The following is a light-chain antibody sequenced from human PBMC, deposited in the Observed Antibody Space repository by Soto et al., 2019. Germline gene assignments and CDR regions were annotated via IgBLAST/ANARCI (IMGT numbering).Light chain of an antibody. CDR2: GAS. CDR3: QQYGSSPIT. CDR1: QSVSSSY. V-gene: IGKV3-20*01. J-gene: IGKJ5*01. Sequence: EILLTQSPATLPVSPGERATLSCRASQSVSSSYLAWYQQKPGQAPRLLIHGASSRATGIPDRISGSGSGTDFTLTISRLEPEDFAVYYCQQYGSSPITFGQGTRLEIK.